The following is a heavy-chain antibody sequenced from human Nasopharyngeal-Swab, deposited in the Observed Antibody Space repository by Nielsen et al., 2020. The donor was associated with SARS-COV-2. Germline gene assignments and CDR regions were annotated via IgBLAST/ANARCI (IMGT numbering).Heavy chain of an antibody. V-gene: IGHV3-73*01. CDR2: IRSKGNTYAT. D-gene: IGHD2-15*01. CDR3: TRCGGGCYSGRDY. Sequence: GGSLRLSCAASGFTFSDSAIYWVRQASGKGLEWVGRIRSKGNTYATAYAASVKGRFIIFRDDPTNTAYLQMNSLKTEDTAVYYCTRCGGGCYSGRDYWGQGTLVTVSS. CDR1: GFTFSDSA. J-gene: IGHJ4*02.